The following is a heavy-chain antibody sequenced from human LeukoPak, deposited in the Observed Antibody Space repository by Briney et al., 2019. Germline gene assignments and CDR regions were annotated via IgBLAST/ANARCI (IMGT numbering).Heavy chain of an antibody. CDR1: GFTFSSSA. Sequence: GGSLRLSCAASGFTFSSSAMSWVRQAPGKGLEWVSAISGSGSNTYYADSVKGRLTISRDNSKNTLYLQMSSLRAEDTAVYYCVKEASRAYFDYWGRGTLVTVSS. D-gene: IGHD2-2*01. CDR2: ISGSGSNT. CDR3: VKEASRAYFDY. V-gene: IGHV3-23*01. J-gene: IGHJ4*02.